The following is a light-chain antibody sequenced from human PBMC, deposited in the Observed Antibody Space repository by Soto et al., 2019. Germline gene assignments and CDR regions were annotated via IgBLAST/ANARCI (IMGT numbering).Light chain of an antibody. CDR1: QSVSSY. J-gene: IGKJ1*01. CDR3: QQYNNWPPTWT. Sequence: EIMLTQSAATLSLSPGERATLPCRAIQSVSSYLAWYQQKPGQAPRLLIYDASTRATGIPARFSGSGSGTEFTLTISSLQSEDFVVYFCQQYNNWPPTWTFGQGTKVDIK. CDR2: DAS. V-gene: IGKV3-15*01.